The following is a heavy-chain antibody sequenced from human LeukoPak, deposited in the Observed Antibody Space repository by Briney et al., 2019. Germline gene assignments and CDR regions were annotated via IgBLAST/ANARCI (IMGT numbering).Heavy chain of an antibody. CDR2: ISSSSSYI. D-gene: IGHD5-24*01. J-gene: IGHJ4*02. V-gene: IGHV3-21*01. CDR1: GFTFSSYS. CDR3: ARGRKYVATIIN. Sequence: PGGSLRLSCAASGFTFSSYSMSWVRQAPGKGLEWVSSISSSSSYIYYADSVKGRFTISRDNAKNSLYLQMNSLRAEDTAVYYCARGRKYVATIINWGQGTLVTVSS.